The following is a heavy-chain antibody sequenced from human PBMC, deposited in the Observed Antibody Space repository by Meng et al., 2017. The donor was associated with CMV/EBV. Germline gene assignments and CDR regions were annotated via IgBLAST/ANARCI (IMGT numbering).Heavy chain of an antibody. V-gene: IGHV3-23*01. J-gene: IGHJ4*02. CDR3: AKAFSSSWYREYYDY. CDR2: ITGSGGST. CDR1: GFTFDDYA. Sequence: GESLKISCAASGFTFDDYAMHWVRQAPGKGLEWVSAITGSGGSTYYADSVKGRFTISRDNSKNTLYMQLNNLRAEDTAVYHCAKAFSSSWYREYYDYWGQGTLVTVSS. D-gene: IGHD6-13*01.